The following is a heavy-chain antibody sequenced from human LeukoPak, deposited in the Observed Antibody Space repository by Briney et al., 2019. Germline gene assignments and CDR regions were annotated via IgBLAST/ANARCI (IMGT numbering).Heavy chain of an antibody. CDR2: IKQDGSEK. CDR1: GFTFSSCW. J-gene: IGHJ4*02. CDR3: ATRLGIAARARDIY. D-gene: IGHD6-6*01. Sequence: GGSLRLSCAASGFTFSSCWMSWVRQAPGKGLEWVANIKQDGSEKYYVDSVKGRFTISRDNAKNSLYLQMNSLRAEDTAVYYCATRLGIAARARDIYWGQGTLVTVSS. V-gene: IGHV3-7*01.